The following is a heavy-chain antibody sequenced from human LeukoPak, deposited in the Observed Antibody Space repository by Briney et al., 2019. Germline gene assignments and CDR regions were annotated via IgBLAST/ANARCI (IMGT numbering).Heavy chain of an antibody. J-gene: IGHJ5*02. D-gene: IGHD3-22*01. V-gene: IGHV3-7*01. CDR2: IKQDGSEK. CDR1: GFTFSDYW. CDR3: ARDLYYFDSSGYYASDL. Sequence: TGGSLRLSCAASGFTFSDYWMSWVRQAPGKGPEWVANIKQDGSEKHYVDSLRGRFTISRGNAKNSLDLQMNSLRAEDTAVYFCARDLYYFDSSGYYASDLWGQGTLVTVSS.